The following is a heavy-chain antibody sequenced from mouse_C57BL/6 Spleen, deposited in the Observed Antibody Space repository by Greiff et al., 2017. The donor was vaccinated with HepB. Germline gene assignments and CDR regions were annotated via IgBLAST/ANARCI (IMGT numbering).Heavy chain of an antibody. D-gene: IGHD1-1*01. Sequence: ESGPGLVKPSQSLSLTCSVTGYSITSGYYWNWIRQFPGNKLEWMGYISYDGSNNYNPSLKNRISITRDTSKNQFFLKLNSVTTEDTATYYCARDGGYYYGSSFDYWGQGTTLTVSS. CDR2: ISYDGSN. V-gene: IGHV3-6*01. CDR1: GYSITSGYY. J-gene: IGHJ2*01. CDR3: ARDGGYYYGSSFDY.